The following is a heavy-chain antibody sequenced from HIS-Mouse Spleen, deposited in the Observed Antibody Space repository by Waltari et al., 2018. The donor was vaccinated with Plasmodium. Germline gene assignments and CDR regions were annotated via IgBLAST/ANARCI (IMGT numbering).Heavy chain of an antibody. J-gene: IGHJ4*02. CDR3: ARDRSAAALLGY. V-gene: IGHV3-21*01. Sequence: EVQLVESGGGLVQPGGSLRLSWAASGFTFSSYSMNWVRQAPGKGLEGVSSISSSSSYIYYADSVKGRFTISRDNAKNSLYLQMNSLRAEDTAVYYCARDRSAAALLGYWGQGTLVTVSS. D-gene: IGHD6-13*01. CDR1: GFTFSSYS. CDR2: ISSSSSYI.